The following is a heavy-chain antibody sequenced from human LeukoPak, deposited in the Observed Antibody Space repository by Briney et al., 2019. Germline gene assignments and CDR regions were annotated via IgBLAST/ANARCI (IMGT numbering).Heavy chain of an antibody. CDR3: ARENYGGNSHFDY. V-gene: IGHV3-74*01. J-gene: IGHJ4*02. D-gene: IGHD4-23*01. Sequence: GALSLSCAASGFTFSSYWMHWVRQAPGKGLVWVSRISTDGSSTSYADSVKGRFTISRDYAKYTLYLQMNSLRAEDTAVYYCARENYGGNSHFDYWGQGTLVTVSS. CDR2: ISTDGSST. CDR1: GFTFSSYW.